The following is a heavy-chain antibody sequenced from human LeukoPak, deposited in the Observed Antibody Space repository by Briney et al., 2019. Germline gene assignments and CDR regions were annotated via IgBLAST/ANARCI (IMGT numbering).Heavy chain of an antibody. CDR3: ARLLHGSLALDY. J-gene: IGHJ4*02. V-gene: IGHV4-59*08. D-gene: IGHD1-26*01. CDR1: GGSISSYY. CDR2: IYYSGST. Sequence: SETLSLTCTVSGGSISSYYWSWIRQTPGKGLEGIGYIYYSGSTNYNPSLKSRVTISVDTSKNQFSLKLSSVTAADTAVYYCARLLHGSLALDYWGQGTLVTVSS.